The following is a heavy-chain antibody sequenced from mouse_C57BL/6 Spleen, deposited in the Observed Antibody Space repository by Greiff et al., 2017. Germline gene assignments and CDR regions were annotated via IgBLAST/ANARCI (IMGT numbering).Heavy chain of an antibody. CDR2: INPGSGGT. Sequence: QVQLKESGAELVRPGTSVKVSCKASGYAFTNYLIEWVKQRPGQGLEWIGVINPGSGGTNYNEKFKGKATLTADKSSSTAYMQLSSLTSEDSAVYFCAREGDGNYSAWFAYWGQGTLVTVSA. V-gene: IGHV1-54*01. D-gene: IGHD2-1*01. CDR1: GYAFTNYL. CDR3: AREGDGNYSAWFAY. J-gene: IGHJ3*01.